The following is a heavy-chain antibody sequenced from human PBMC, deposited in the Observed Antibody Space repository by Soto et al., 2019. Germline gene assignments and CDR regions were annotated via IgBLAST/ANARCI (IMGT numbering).Heavy chain of an antibody. J-gene: IGHJ5*02. Sequence: SETLSLTCTVSGGSITSSSYYWGWIRQPPGKGLEWIGSIYYSGSTYYNPSLKSRVTISVDTSKNQFSLKLSSVTAADTAVYYCATQEVGGSYVYTFDPWGQGTMVTAPQ. V-gene: IGHV4-39*01. CDR1: GGSITSSSYY. CDR3: ATQEVGGSYVYTFDP. D-gene: IGHD1-26*01. CDR2: IYYSGST.